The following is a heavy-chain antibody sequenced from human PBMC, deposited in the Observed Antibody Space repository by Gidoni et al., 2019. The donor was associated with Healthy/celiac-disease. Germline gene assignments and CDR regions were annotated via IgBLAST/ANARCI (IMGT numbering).Heavy chain of an antibody. Sequence: EVQLVESGGGLVQPGRSLRRSCTASGFTFGDEAMSWVRQAPGKGLEWVGFIRSKAYGGTTEYAASVKGRFTISRDDSKSIAYLQMNSLKTEDTAVYYCTRPNHFHTVGYYYMDVWGKGTTVTVSS. V-gene: IGHV3-49*04. CDR3: TRPNHFHTVGYYYMDV. J-gene: IGHJ6*03. CDR1: GFTFGDEA. CDR2: IRSKAYGGTT. D-gene: IGHD1-26*01.